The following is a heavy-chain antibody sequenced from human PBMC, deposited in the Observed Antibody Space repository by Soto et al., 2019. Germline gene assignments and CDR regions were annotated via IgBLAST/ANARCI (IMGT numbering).Heavy chain of an antibody. CDR2: LYNGGAT. Sequence: PGGSLRLSCAASGFIVSSNYMTWVRQAPGKGLEWVSLLYNGGATHCAASVKGRFTISSHSSQNTMFLQMNSLRTEDTATYYCVRGRYGSEIHWGQGTKVTVSS. CDR1: GFIVSSNY. V-gene: IGHV3-53*04. CDR3: VRGRYGSEIH. J-gene: IGHJ4*02. D-gene: IGHD3-10*01.